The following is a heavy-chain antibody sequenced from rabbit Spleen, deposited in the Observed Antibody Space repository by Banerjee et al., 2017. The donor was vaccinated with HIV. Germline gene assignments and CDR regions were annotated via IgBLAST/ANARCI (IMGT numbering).Heavy chain of an antibody. V-gene: IGHV1S40*01. Sequence: QSLEESGGDLVKPGASLTLTCTASGFSFSSSYYMCWVRQAPGKGLEWIACIYGGSSGSPYYATWAKGRFTISSDNAQNTVDLQMNSLTAADTATYFCARNYNSAWDLWGQGTLVTVS. J-gene: IGHJ6*01. D-gene: IGHD4-1*01. CDR1: GFSFSSSYY. CDR3: ARNYNSAWDL. CDR2: IYGGSSGSP.